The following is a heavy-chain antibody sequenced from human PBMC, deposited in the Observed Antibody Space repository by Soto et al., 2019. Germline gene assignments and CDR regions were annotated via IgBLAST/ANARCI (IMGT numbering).Heavy chain of an antibody. CDR3: AKSVRYCLGSSCFAEAFDV. Sequence: QVHLVEAGGGVVQPGRSLRLSCVASGFSFSDSGMHWVRQAPGKGIEWVAAISYDGSKKYYAVSVNDRFTISRDNSKNTLSLQMNSLRAEDKVVYYCAKSVRYCLGSSCFAEAFDVWGQGTLVSVSS. V-gene: IGHV3-30*18. D-gene: IGHD2-15*01. CDR1: GFSFSDSG. J-gene: IGHJ3*01. CDR2: ISYDGSKK.